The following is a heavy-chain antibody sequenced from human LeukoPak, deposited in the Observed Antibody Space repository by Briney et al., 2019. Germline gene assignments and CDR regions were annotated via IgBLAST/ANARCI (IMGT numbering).Heavy chain of an antibody. CDR1: GYTFTGYG. Sequence: GASVKVSCKASGYTFTGYGISWVRQAPGQGLEWMGWISAYNGNTNYAQKLQGRVTMTTDTSTSTAYMELRSLRSDDTAVYYCARDGLRYCSSTSCRPSNWFDPWGQGTLVTVSS. CDR2: ISAYNGNT. D-gene: IGHD2-2*01. CDR3: ARDGLRYCSSTSCRPSNWFDP. V-gene: IGHV1-18*01. J-gene: IGHJ5*02.